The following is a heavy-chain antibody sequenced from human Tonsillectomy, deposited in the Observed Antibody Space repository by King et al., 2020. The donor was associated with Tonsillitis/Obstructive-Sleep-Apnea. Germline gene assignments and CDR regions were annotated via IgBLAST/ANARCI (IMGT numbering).Heavy chain of an antibody. CDR1: GGSFSGYY. D-gene: IGHD2-2*01. CDR3: ARGSVVLVPASIVWWFDP. J-gene: IGHJ5*02. Sequence: VQLQQWGAGLLKPSETLSLTCAVYGGSFSGYYWSWIRQPPGKGLEWIGEINHSGSTNYNPSLKSRVTISVETSKNQFSLKLTSVTAADTAVYYCARGSVVLVPASIVWWFDPWGQGTLVTVSS. V-gene: IGHV4-34*01. CDR2: INHSGST.